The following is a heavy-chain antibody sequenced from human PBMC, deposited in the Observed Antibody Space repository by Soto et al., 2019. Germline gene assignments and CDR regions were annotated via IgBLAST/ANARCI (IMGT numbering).Heavy chain of an antibody. V-gene: IGHV1-18*01. Sequence: ASVKVSCKASGYTFTSYGISWVRQAPGQGLEWMGWISAYNGNTNYAQKLQGRVTMTTDTSTSTAYMELRSLGSDDTAVYYCARDGVYYDYIWGSYRGQYFQHWGQGTLVTVSS. J-gene: IGHJ1*01. CDR1: GYTFTSYG. D-gene: IGHD3-16*02. CDR3: ARDGVYYDYIWGSYRGQYFQH. CDR2: ISAYNGNT.